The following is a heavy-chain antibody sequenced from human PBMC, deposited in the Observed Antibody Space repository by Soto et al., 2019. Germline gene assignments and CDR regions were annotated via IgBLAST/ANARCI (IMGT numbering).Heavy chain of an antibody. D-gene: IGHD3-3*01. CDR1: GGSISSYY. CDR3: ARVGYYDFWSGGLFDY. J-gene: IGHJ4*02. Sequence: SETLSLTCTVSGGSISSYYWSWIRQPPGKGLEWIGYIYYSGSTNYNPSLKSRVTISVDTSKNQFSLKLSSVTAADTAVYYCARVGYYDFWSGGLFDYWGQGTLVTVSS. CDR2: IYYSGST. V-gene: IGHV4-59*01.